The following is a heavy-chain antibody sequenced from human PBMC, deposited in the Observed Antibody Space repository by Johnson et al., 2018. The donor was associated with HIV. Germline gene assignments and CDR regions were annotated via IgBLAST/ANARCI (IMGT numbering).Heavy chain of an antibody. Sequence: VQLVESGGGLVQPGGSLRLSCAASGFTFSSYWMSWVRQAPGKGLEWVANIKQDGSEKNYVDSVKGRFTISRDNAKNSLYLQMNSLRAEDTAVDYFARDRPSSSFWSGYDAFDIWGQGTMVTVSS. CDR2: IKQDGSEK. V-gene: IGHV3-7*05. CDR3: ARDRPSSSFWSGYDAFDI. D-gene: IGHD3-3*01. CDR1: GFTFSSYW. J-gene: IGHJ3*02.